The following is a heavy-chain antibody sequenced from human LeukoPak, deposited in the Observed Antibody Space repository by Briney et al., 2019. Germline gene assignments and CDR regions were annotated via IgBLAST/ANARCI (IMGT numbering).Heavy chain of an antibody. D-gene: IGHD3-3*01. V-gene: IGHV1-18*01. CDR2: ISAYNGNT. CDR1: GYTFTSYG. CDR3: ARDPLTIFGVVIMDLDY. Sequence: VASVKVSCKASGYTFTSYGISWVRQAPGQGLEWMGWISAYNGNTNYAQKLQGRATMTTDTSTSTAYMELRSLRSDDTAVYYCARDPLTIFGVVIMDLDYWGQGTLVTVSS. J-gene: IGHJ4*02.